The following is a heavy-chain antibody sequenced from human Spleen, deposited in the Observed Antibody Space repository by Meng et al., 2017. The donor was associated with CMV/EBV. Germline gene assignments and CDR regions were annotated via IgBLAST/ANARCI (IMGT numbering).Heavy chain of an antibody. CDR2: ISGSGGGT. V-gene: IGHV3-23*01. Sequence: GGSLRLSCAASRFTFSSYAMSWVRQAPGKGLEWVSAISGSGGGTYYADSVKGRFTISRDNAKNTLYLQMNSLRAEDTAVYFCARASYYYDTSGSKAVYYFDYWGQGTLVTVSS. CDR3: ARASYYYDTSGSKAVYYFDY. CDR1: RFTFSSYA. D-gene: IGHD3-22*01. J-gene: IGHJ4*02.